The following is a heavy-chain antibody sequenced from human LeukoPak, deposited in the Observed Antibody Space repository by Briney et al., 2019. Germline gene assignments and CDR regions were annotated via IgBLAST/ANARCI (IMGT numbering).Heavy chain of an antibody. D-gene: IGHD3-22*01. CDR1: GYTFTSYG. Sequence: ASVKVSCTASGYTFTSYGISWVRQAPGQGLEWMGWISAYNGNTNYAQKLQGRVTMTTDTSTSTAYMELRSLRSDDTAVYYCARDLGSLLVVDFDYWGQGTLVTVSS. CDR3: ARDLGSLLVVDFDY. V-gene: IGHV1-18*01. J-gene: IGHJ4*02. CDR2: ISAYNGNT.